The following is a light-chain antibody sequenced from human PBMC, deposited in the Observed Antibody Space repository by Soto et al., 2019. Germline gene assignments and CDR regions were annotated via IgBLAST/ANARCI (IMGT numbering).Light chain of an antibody. CDR1: QSISSW. CDR2: KAS. J-gene: IGKJ1*01. V-gene: IGKV1-5*03. CDR3: QQYNSYPT. Sequence: DIKMTQSPSTLSASVGDRVTITCRASQSISSWLAWYQQKPGKAPKLLIYKASSLESGVPSRFSGSGSGTEFTLTSSSLHPDDFATYYCQQYNSYPTFGQGTKVEIK.